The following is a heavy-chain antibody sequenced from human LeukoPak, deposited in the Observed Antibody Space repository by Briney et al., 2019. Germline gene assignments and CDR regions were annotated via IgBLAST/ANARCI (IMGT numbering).Heavy chain of an antibody. CDR1: GFTVISNY. J-gene: IGHJ4*02. CDR2: IYSGGST. CDR3: ARTVWNDDVGDY. Sequence: PGGSLRLSCAASGFTVISNYMSWVRQAPGKGLEWVSVIYSGGSTYYADSVKGRFTISRDNSKNTLYLQMNSLGAEDTAVYYCARTVWNDDVGDYWGQGTLVTVSS. D-gene: IGHD1-1*01. V-gene: IGHV3-66*01.